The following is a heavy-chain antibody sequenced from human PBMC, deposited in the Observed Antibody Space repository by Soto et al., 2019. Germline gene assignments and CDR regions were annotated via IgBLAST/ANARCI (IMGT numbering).Heavy chain of an antibody. V-gene: IGHV3-30*18. CDR3: AKARGYCSGGSCFEDY. D-gene: IGHD2-15*01. CDR2: ISYDGSNT. J-gene: IGHJ4*02. CDR1: GFTFNTYG. Sequence: QVQLVESGGGVVQPGRSLRLSCAASGFTFNTYGMHWVRQAPGKGLEWVAVISYDGSNTFYADSVKGRFTISRDNXKXXLYLQRNSLRADDTAMYYCAKARGYCSGGSCFEDYWGQGTLVTVSS.